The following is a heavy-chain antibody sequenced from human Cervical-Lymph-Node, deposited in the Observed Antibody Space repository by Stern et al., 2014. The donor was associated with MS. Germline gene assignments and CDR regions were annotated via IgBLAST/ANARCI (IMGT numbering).Heavy chain of an antibody. V-gene: IGHV1-69*01. Sequence: VKLVESGAEVEKPGSSVKVSCKASGGTFSSYAINWVRQAPGQGLAWVGGIIRIIGTANYAQKFQGRVTISADDSRNTTYLALRSLRSESTAMYSCARDQHHYAAGSYAFDIWGQGTMVTVSS. J-gene: IGHJ3*02. CDR2: IIRIIGTA. CDR3: ARDQHHYAAGSYAFDI. D-gene: IGHD3-10*01. CDR1: GGTFSSYA.